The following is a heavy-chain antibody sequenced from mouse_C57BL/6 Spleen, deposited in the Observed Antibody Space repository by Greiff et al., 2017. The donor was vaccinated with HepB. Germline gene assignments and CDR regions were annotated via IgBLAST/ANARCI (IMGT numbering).Heavy chain of an antibody. Sequence: VKLMESGAELVKPGASVKISCKASGYAFSSYWMNWVKQRPGKGLEWIGQIYPGDGDTNYNGKFKGKATLTADKSSSTAYMQLSSLTSEDSAVYFCARGGYSKGPAYWGQGTLVTVSA. D-gene: IGHD2-5*01. V-gene: IGHV1-80*01. CDR2: IYPGDGDT. CDR3: ARGGYSKGPAY. CDR1: GYAFSSYW. J-gene: IGHJ3*01.